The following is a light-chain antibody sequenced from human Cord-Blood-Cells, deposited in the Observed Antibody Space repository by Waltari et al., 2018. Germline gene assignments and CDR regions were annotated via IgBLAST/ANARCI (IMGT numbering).Light chain of an antibody. Sequence: QSALTQPRSVSGSPGQSVTIPCTGTSSDVGGSNYVSCYQQHPGKAPKRMFYDVSKRPSGVPDRFSGSRSGNTASLTISGLQAEDEADYYCCSYAGSYTFVVFGGGTKLTVL. CDR3: CSYAGSYTFVV. V-gene: IGLV2-11*01. CDR1: SSDVGGSNY. CDR2: DVS. J-gene: IGLJ2*01.